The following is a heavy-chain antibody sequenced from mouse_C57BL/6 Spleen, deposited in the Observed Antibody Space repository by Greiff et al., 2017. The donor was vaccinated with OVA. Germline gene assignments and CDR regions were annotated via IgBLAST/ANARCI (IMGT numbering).Heavy chain of an antibody. CDR2: IRNKANNHAT. CDR1: GFTFSDAW. CDR3: TSYYGSRGWYFDV. D-gene: IGHD1-1*01. J-gene: IGHJ1*03. V-gene: IGHV6-6*01. Sequence: DVKVEESGGGLVQPGGSMKLSCAASGFTFSDAWMDWVRQSPEKGLEWVAEIRNKANNHATYYAESVKGRFTISRDDSKSSVYLQMNSLRAEDTGIYYCTSYYGSRGWYFDVWGTGTTVTVSS.